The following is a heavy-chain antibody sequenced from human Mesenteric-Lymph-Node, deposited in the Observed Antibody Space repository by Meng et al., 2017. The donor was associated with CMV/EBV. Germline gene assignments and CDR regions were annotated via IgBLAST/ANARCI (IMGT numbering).Heavy chain of an antibody. D-gene: IGHD2-8*01. CDR1: GFTFTTYA. CDR3: ARWGPVMVYDYYYGMDV. V-gene: IGHV3-23*01. CDR2: ISISGSSK. Sequence: GESLKISCAASGFTFTTYAMTWVRQAPGKGLEWVSGISISGSSKYHADSVKGRFTISRDNSKNTLYLQMNSLRAEDTVVYYCARWGPVMVYDYYYGMDVWGQGTTVTVSS. J-gene: IGHJ6*02.